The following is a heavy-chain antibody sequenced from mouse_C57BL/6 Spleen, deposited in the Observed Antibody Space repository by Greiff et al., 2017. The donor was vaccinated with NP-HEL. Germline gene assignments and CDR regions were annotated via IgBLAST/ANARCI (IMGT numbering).Heavy chain of an antibody. CDR1: GYAFSSYW. D-gene: IGHD2-10*02. CDR2: IYPGDGDP. Sequence: QVQLQQSGAELVKPGASVKISCKASGYAFSSYWMNWVKQRPGKGLEWIGQIYPGDGDPNYNGKFKGKATLTADKSSSTAYMQLSSLTSEDSAVYFCARRGYGNNYFDYWGQGTTLTVSS. CDR3: ARRGYGNNYFDY. J-gene: IGHJ2*01. V-gene: IGHV1-80*01.